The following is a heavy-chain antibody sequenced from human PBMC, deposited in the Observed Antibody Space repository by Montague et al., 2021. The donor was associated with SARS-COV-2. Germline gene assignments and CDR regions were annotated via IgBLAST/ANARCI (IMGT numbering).Heavy chain of an antibody. Sequence: GSNKYYADSVKGRFTISRDNSKNTLYLQMNSLRAEDTAVYYCARETVAAGSDYWGQGTLVTVYS. CDR2: GSNK. J-gene: IGHJ4*02. D-gene: IGHD6-13*01. V-gene: IGHV3-33*01. CDR3: ARETVAAGSDY.